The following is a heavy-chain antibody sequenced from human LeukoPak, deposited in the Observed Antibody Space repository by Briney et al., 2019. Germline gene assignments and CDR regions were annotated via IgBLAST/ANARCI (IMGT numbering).Heavy chain of an antibody. V-gene: IGHV3-21*01. D-gene: IGHD3-3*01. CDR3: ARDNDLGLGPYYYYMDV. CDR2: ISSSSSYI. J-gene: IGHJ6*03. CDR1: GFTFSSYS. Sequence: GGSLRLSCAASGFTFSSYSMNWVRQAPGKGLEWVSSISSSSSYIYYADSVKGRFTISRDNAKNSLYLQMNSLRAEDTAVYYCARDNDLGLGPYYYYMDVWGKGTTVTVSS.